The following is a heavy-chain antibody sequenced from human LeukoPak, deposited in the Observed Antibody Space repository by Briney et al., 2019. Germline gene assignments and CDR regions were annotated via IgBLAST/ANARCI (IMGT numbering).Heavy chain of an antibody. J-gene: IGHJ6*02. V-gene: IGHV4-59*08. CDR1: GGSISSYY. Sequence: SETLSLTCTVSGGSISSYYWSWIRQPPGKGLEWIGYIYYSGSTNYNPSLKSRVTISVDTSKNQFSLKLSSVTAADTAEYYCARHGGYYYYYYGMDVWGQGTTVTVSS. CDR3: ARHGGYYYYYYGMDV. CDR2: IYYSGST. D-gene: IGHD3-16*01.